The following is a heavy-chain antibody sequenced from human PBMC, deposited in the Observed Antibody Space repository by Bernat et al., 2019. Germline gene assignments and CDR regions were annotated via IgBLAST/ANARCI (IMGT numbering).Heavy chain of an antibody. D-gene: IGHD3-9*01. V-gene: IGHV3-30-3*01. CDR2: ISYDGSNK. CDR1: GFTFSSYA. J-gene: IGHJ4*02. CDR3: AGDPTYYDILTGYFDY. Sequence: QVQLVESGGGVVQPGRSLRLSCAASGFTFSSYAMHWVRQAPGKGLEWVAVISYDGSNKYYADSVKGRFTISRDNSKNTLYLQMNSLGAEDTAVYYCAGDPTYYDILTGYFDYWGQGTLVTVSS.